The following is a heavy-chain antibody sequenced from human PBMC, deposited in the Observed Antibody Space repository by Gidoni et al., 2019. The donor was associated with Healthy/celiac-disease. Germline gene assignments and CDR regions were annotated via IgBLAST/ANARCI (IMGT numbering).Heavy chain of an antibody. V-gene: IGHV3-21*06. CDR2: ISSSSSYI. CDR1: GFTFSSYG. J-gene: IGHJ3*02. CDR3: ARGPRYSSSSAFDI. D-gene: IGHD6-13*01. Sequence: EVQLVESGGGLVKPGGSLRLSCAASGFTFSSYGMNWVRQAPGKGLEWVSSISSSSSYIYYADSVKGRFTISRDNAKNSLYLQMNSLRAEDTAVYYCARGPRYSSSSAFDIWGQGTMVTVSS.